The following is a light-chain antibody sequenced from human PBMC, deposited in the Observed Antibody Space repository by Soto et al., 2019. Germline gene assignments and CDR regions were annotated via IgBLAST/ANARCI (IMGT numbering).Light chain of an antibody. CDR3: QQFNSYPFT. V-gene: IGKV1-9*01. Sequence: DIQLTQSPSFLSASVGERVTITCRASQGIRSYLAWYQQKPGKAPKLLIYAASTLQSGVPSRFSGSGSGTEFTLTISSLQPEDFATYHCQQFNSYPFTFGPGTKVDIK. J-gene: IGKJ3*01. CDR1: QGIRSY. CDR2: AAS.